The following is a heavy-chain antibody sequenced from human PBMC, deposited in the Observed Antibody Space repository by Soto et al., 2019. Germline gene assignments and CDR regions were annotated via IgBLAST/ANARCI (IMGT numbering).Heavy chain of an antibody. Sequence: QVQLQESGPGLVKPSQTVSLTCTVSGGSISSDSYFWSWIRQHPGEGLEWIGHVHYSATTYYNPSLTSRVSISVDTSKNQFSLKLSSVTAADTAIYYCARAVRGGDRGDWFAPSGQGTLVTVSS. CDR2: VHYSATT. J-gene: IGHJ5*02. D-gene: IGHD2-21*02. V-gene: IGHV4-31*03. CDR1: GGSISSDSYF. CDR3: ARAVRGGDRGDWFAP.